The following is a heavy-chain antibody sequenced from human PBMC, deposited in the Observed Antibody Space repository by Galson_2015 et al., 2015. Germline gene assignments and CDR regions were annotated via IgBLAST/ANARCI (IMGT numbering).Heavy chain of an antibody. J-gene: IGHJ4*02. D-gene: IGHD6-13*01. CDR2: INSDGSST. V-gene: IGHV3-74*01. CDR1: GFTFSSYW. CDR3: ASNPGYSSSWYLDY. Sequence: SLRLSCAASGFTFSSYWMHWVRQAPGKGLVWVSRINSDGSSTSYADSVKGRFTISRDSAKNTLYLQMNSLRAEDTAVYYCASNPGYSSSWYLDYWGQGTLVTVSS.